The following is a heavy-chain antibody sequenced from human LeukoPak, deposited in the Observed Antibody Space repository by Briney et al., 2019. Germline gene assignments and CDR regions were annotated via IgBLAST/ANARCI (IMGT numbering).Heavy chain of an antibody. CDR2: INPSGGGT. CDR3: ARGLQLLGIWFDP. Sequence: ASVKVSCKASGYTFTTYYMHWVRQAPGQGFEWMGIINPSGGGTSYAQKFQGRVTMTRDMSTSTVYMQLSSLRSEDTAVYYCARGLQLLGIWFDPWGQGTLVTVSS. CDR1: GYTFTTYY. D-gene: IGHD2-2*01. J-gene: IGHJ5*02. V-gene: IGHV1-46*01.